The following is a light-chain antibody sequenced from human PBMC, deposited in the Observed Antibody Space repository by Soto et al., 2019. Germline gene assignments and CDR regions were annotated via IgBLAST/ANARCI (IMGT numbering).Light chain of an antibody. CDR3: QQYNTYPLT. J-gene: IGKJ4*01. CDR2: KAS. V-gene: IGKV1-5*03. Sequence: DIQMTQSPSTLSASVGDRVTITCRASQSINNWLAWYQQKPGKAPKLLIYKASSLESGVPSRFSGSGSGTEFTLTISSLPPDDFATFYCQQYNTYPLTFGGGTTVAIK. CDR1: QSINNW.